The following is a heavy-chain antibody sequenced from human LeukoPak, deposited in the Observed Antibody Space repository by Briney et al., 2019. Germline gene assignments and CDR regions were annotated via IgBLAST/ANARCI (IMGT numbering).Heavy chain of an antibody. CDR3: ARGRDGYSFGFDY. J-gene: IGHJ4*02. CDR1: GYSFTSYW. V-gene: IGHV5-51*01. Sequence: GASLKTSCKGSGYSFTSYWIGWVRPIPGKGLGWMRIIYPGDSDTRYSPSFQGQVTISADKSISNAYLQRSSLKASDTAMYYCARGRDGYSFGFDYWGQGTLVTVSS. D-gene: IGHD5-24*01. CDR2: IYPGDSDT.